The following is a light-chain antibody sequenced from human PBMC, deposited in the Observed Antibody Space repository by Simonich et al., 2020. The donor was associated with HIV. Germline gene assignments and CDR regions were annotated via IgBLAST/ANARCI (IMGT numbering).Light chain of an antibody. CDR2: VAS. V-gene: IGKV3-15*01. Sequence: EIVLTQSPGTLSLSPGERATLSCRASQSVSSNYLAWYQQKPGQAPRLLIYVASTRATGIPARFSGTGSGTEFTLTISSLQSEDFAVYYCQQYNNWWTFGQGTKVEIK. CDR1: QSVSSN. CDR3: QQYNNWWT. J-gene: IGKJ1*01.